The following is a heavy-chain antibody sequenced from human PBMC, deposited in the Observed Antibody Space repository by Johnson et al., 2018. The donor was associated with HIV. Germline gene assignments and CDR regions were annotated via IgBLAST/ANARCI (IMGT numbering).Heavy chain of an antibody. V-gene: IGHV3-43D*03. Sequence: VQLVESGGVVVQPGGSLRLSCAASGFTFDDYAMHWVRQAPGKGLEWVSLISWDGGRTYYGDSVKGRFTISRDNRKNSLYLQMNSVRAEDTGVYCCAGSHLGDAFDIWGQGTMVTVSS. CDR3: AGSHLGDAFDI. CDR2: ISWDGGRT. J-gene: IGHJ3*02. CDR1: GFTFDDYA. D-gene: IGHD7-27*01.